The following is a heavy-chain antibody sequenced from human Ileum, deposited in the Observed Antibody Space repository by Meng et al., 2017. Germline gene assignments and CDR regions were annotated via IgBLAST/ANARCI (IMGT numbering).Heavy chain of an antibody. D-gene: IGHD1-1*01. CDR3: TNDRLNH. CDR2: INPDGSNP. V-gene: IGHV3-74*01. J-gene: IGHJ1*01. Sequence: VRLVESGGGLAPPGGSLSLSCAASGFSFTDHWMHWVRQGPGKGLVWVSRINPDGSNPTYADAVKGRFTISRDNAKNTVYLQMNSLRAEDSALYYCTNDRLNHWGQGALVTVSS. CDR1: GFSFTDHW.